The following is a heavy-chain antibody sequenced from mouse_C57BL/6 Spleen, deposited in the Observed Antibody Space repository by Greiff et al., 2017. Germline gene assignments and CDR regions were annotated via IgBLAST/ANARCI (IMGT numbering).Heavy chain of an antibody. V-gene: IGHV1-81*01. Sequence: QVHVKQSGAELARPGASVKLSCKASGYTFTSYGISWVKQRTGQGLEWIGEIYPRSGNTYYNEKFKGKATLTADKSPSTAYMELRSLTSEDSAVYFCARKGGNAMDYWGQGTSVTVSS. CDR3: ARKGGNAMDY. CDR2: IYPRSGNT. CDR1: GYTFTSYG. J-gene: IGHJ4*01.